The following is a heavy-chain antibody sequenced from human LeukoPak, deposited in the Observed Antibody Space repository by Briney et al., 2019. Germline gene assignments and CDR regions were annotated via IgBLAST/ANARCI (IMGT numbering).Heavy chain of an antibody. CDR3: ARARESTFGEISRPKRYFDY. D-gene: IGHD3-10*01. Sequence: ASLKVSCKASGYTFTGYYMHWVRQAPGQGLEWMGRINPNSGGTNYAQKFQGRVTMTRDTSISTAYMELSSLRSDDTAVYYCARARESTFGEISRPKRYFDYWGQGTLVTVSS. V-gene: IGHV1-2*06. J-gene: IGHJ4*02. CDR1: GYTFTGYY. CDR2: INPNSGGT.